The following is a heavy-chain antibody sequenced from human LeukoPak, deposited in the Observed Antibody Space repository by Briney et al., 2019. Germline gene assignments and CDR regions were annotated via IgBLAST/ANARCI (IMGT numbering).Heavy chain of an antibody. D-gene: IGHD3-9*01. J-gene: IGHJ5*02. CDR3: ARDYTYYDIESWFDP. CDR1: GYTFSNFD. CDR2: ISAYNGNT. Sequence: ASVKVSCKASGYTFSNFDVNWVRQAPGQGLEWMGWISAYNGNTNYAQKLQGRVTMTTDTSTSTAYMELRSLRSDDTAVYYCARDYTYYDIESWFDPWGQGTLVTVSS. V-gene: IGHV1-18*01.